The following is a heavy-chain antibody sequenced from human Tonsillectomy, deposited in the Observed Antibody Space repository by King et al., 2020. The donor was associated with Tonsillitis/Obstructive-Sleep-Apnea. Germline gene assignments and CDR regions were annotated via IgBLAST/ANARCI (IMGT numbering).Heavy chain of an antibody. V-gene: IGHV3-49*05. CDR1: GFTFGDYA. D-gene: IGHD2-15*01. CDR2: IRSKAYGGTA. CDR3: TRGDCSSVSCYKEDAFDI. Sequence: EVQLVESGGGLVKPGRSLRLSCTASGFTFGDYAMSWFRQAPGKELEWVGFIRSKAYGGTAENDASVKGRFTISRDDSKSIAYLQMSSLKTEDTAVYYCTRGDCSSVSCYKEDAFDIWGQGTMVTVSS. J-gene: IGHJ3*02.